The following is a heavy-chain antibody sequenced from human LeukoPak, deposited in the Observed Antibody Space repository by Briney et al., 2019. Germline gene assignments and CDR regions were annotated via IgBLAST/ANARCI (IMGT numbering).Heavy chain of an antibody. Sequence: GGSLRLSCAASGFTFSSYGMHWVRQAPGKGLEWVAVISYDGSNKYYADSVKGRFTISRDNSKNTLYLQMNSLRAEDTAVYYCATYCSSTSCYIRGWPQTDYWGQGTLVTVSS. D-gene: IGHD2-2*02. CDR2: ISYDGSNK. J-gene: IGHJ4*02. CDR1: GFTFSSYG. V-gene: IGHV3-30*03. CDR3: ATYCSSTSCYIRGWPQTDY.